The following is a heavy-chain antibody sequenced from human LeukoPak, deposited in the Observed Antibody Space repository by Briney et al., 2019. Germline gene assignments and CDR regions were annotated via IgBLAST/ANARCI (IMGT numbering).Heavy chain of an antibody. CDR1: GFPFSSYE. J-gene: IGHJ4*02. Sequence: PGGSLRLSCAASGFPFSSYEMNWVRQAPGKGLEWVAYISSSGSTIYYADSVKGRFTISRDNAKNSLYLQMNTLRVEDTAVYYCVRDISPLDYSGQGTLVTVSS. V-gene: IGHV3-48*03. CDR2: ISSSGSTI. CDR3: VRDISPLDY.